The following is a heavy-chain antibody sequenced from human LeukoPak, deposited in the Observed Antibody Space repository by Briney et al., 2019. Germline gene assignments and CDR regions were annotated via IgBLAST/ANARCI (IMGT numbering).Heavy chain of an antibody. CDR3: ARDQGQWLAVDY. D-gene: IGHD6-19*01. Sequence: SQTLSLTCTVSGGSISSGDYYWSWIRQPQGMGLVWAGYIYYSGSTNYNPSLNSRVTISVDTSKNQFSLKLSSVTAADTAVYYCARDQGQWLAVDYWGQGTLVTVSS. J-gene: IGHJ4*02. V-gene: IGHV4-61*08. CDR1: GGSISSGDYY. CDR2: IYYSGST.